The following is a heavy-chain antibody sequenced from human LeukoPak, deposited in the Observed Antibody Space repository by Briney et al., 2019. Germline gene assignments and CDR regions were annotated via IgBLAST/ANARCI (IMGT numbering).Heavy chain of an antibody. CDR1: GGSISSYY. V-gene: IGHV4-59*01. CDR3: ARDKSGAEAFEI. CDR2: VSYTGIT. D-gene: IGHD1-14*01. Sequence: SETLSLTCTVSGGSISSYYWSWIRQSPAKGLEWIGHVSYTGITNNNPSLKSRGIISVDTSKNQFSLKLTSVTTADTAVYYCARDKSGAEAFEIWGQGTMVTVSS. J-gene: IGHJ3*02.